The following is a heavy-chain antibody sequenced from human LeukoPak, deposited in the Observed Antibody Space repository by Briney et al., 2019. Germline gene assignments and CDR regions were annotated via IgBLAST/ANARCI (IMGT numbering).Heavy chain of an antibody. Sequence: SVKVSCKASGGTFSSYAISWVRQAPGQGLEWMGRIIPIFGTANYAQKFQGRVTITTDESTSTAYMELSSLRSEDTAVYYCTRCTTVYYYMDVWGKGTTVTVSS. J-gene: IGHJ6*03. D-gene: IGHD4-17*01. V-gene: IGHV1-69*05. CDR3: TRCTTVYYYMDV. CDR1: GGTFSSYA. CDR2: IIPIFGTA.